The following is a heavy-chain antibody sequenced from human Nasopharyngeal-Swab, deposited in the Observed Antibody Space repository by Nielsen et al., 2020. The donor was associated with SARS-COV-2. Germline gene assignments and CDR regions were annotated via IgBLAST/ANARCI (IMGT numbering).Heavy chain of an antibody. J-gene: IGHJ5*02. Sequence: GESLKISCKGSGYSFTSYWIGWVRQMPGKGLEWVGIIYPGDSGTRYSPSFQGQVTISADTSISTAYLQWSSLKASDTAVYYCARGVGMGDKNWFDPRGQGTLVTVSS. V-gene: IGHV5-51*01. CDR3: ARGVGMGDKNWFDP. CDR2: IYPGDSGT. CDR1: GYSFTSYW. D-gene: IGHD3-3*01.